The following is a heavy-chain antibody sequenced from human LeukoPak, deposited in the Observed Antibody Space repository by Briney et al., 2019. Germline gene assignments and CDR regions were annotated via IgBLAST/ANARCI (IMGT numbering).Heavy chain of an antibody. V-gene: IGHV3-66*01. CDR1: GFTVSSNY. J-gene: IGHJ4*02. CDR2: IYSGGST. Sequence: GGSLRLSCAASGFTVSSNYMSWVRQAPGKGLEWVSVIYSGGSTYYADSVKGRFTISRDNAKSTLYLQMNSLTAEDTAVYYCARDLTGDAYWGQGTLVTVSS. CDR3: ARDLTGDAY. D-gene: IGHD7-27*01.